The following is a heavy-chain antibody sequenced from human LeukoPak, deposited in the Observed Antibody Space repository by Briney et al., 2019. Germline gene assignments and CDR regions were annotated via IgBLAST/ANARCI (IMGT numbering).Heavy chain of an antibody. J-gene: IGHJ4*02. V-gene: IGHV3-23*01. CDR3: ARNENSGWGYFDY. CDR2: IGGSNGIT. Sequence: PGGSLRLSCSASGFIFGSYAMSWVRQAPGKGLEWVSVIGGSNGITFYVGSVKGRFTISRDNSKDTLYLQMNSLRAEDTAVYYCARNENSGWGYFDYWGQGTLVTVSS. CDR1: GFIFGSYA. D-gene: IGHD5-12*01.